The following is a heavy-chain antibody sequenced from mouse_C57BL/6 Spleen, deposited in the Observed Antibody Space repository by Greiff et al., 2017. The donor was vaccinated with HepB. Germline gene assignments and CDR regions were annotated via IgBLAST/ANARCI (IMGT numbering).Heavy chain of an antibody. CDR3: TRDYGSSYRFAY. Sequence: EVQLQQSGTVLARPGASVKMSCKTSGYTFTSYWMHWVKQRPGQGLEWIGAIYPGNSDNSYNQKFKGKAKLTAVTSASTAYMELSSLTNEDSAVYYCTRDYGSSYRFAYWGQGTLVTVSA. CDR1: GYTFTSYW. CDR2: IYPGNSDN. V-gene: IGHV1-5*01. D-gene: IGHD1-1*01. J-gene: IGHJ3*01.